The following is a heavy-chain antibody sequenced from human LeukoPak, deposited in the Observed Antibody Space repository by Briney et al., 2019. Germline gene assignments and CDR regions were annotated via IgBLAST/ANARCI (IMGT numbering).Heavy chain of an antibody. CDR1: GFIFSNYA. Sequence: GASLRLSCAASGFIFSNYAMYWVRQAPGKGLEWVSAISGRSGSTYYADPVKGRFTISRDSSKNTLCLQMNSLRADDTAVYYCAKWGDYDVLTGYYVSDFWGQGTLVTVSS. J-gene: IGHJ4*02. CDR3: AKWGDYDVLTGYYVSDF. V-gene: IGHV3-23*01. D-gene: IGHD3-9*01. CDR2: ISGRSGST.